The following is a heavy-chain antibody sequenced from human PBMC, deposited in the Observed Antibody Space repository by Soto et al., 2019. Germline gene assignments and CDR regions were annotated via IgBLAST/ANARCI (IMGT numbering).Heavy chain of an antibody. CDR3: ARDRSSSSL. CDR2: ISAYNGHS. CDR1: GYTFTNYG. Sequence: ASVKVSCKGSGYTFTNYGISWVRQAPGQGLEWMGWISAYNGHSNYAQNFEGRVTMTTDTSTSTAYMELMSLTSDDTAIYYCARDRSSSSLWGQGTLVTVSS. J-gene: IGHJ4*02. D-gene: IGHD6-6*01. V-gene: IGHV1-18*01.